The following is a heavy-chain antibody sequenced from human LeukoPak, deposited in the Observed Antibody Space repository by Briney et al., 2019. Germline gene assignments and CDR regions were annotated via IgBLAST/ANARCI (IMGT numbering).Heavy chain of an antibody. J-gene: IGHJ4*02. CDR1: GDSITRGGYY. CDR2: IYHSGTT. V-gene: IGHV4-31*03. D-gene: IGHD4-11*01. Sequence: KTSQTLSLTCTVSGDSITRGGYYWSWVRQHPGKGLEWVGFIYHSGTTFYNPSLESRATISVDTSQNQFSLKLTSVTAADTAVYYCARAVDYRNYFDYWGQGTLVTVSS. CDR3: ARAVDYRNYFDY.